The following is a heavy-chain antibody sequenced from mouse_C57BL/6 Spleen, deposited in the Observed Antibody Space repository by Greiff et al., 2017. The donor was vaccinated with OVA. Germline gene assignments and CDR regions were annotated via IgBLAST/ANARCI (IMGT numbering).Heavy chain of an antibody. V-gene: IGHV3-6*01. J-gene: IGHJ3*01. CDR3: AREDDYWFAY. CDR2: ISYDGSN. D-gene: IGHD2-4*01. CDR1: GYSITSGYY. Sequence: DVQLVESGPGLVKPSQSLSLTCSVTGYSITSGYYWNWIRQFPGNKLEWMGYISYDGSNNYNPSLKNRISITRDTSKNQFCLKLNSVTTEDTATYYCAREDDYWFAYWGQGTLVTVSA.